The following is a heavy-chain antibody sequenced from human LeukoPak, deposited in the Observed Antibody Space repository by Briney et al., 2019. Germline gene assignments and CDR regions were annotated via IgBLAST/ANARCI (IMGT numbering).Heavy chain of an antibody. V-gene: IGHV3-7*01. CDR1: KFTFSSYW. D-gene: IGHD6-19*01. Sequence: GGSLRLSCAASKFTFSSYWMSWVRQAPEKGLEWVANIKQDGSVQFYMDSLKGRFSVSRDNAKNSLYLQMNGLRVEDTAVYYCTRLQIAVAGPNWFDPWGQGTLVTVSS. CDR2: IKQDGSVQ. CDR3: TRLQIAVAGPNWFDP. J-gene: IGHJ5*02.